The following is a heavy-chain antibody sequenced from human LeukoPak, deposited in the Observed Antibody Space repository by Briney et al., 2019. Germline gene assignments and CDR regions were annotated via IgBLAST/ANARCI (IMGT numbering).Heavy chain of an antibody. J-gene: IGHJ6*03. CDR3: AREYCSGGSCYSWSGHYYYYYYMDV. D-gene: IGHD2-15*01. Sequence: ASVKVSCKASGGTFSSYAISWVRQAPGQGLEWMGGIIPIFGTANYAQKFQGRVTITADESTSTAYLVLSSLRSEDTAVYYCAREYCSGGSCYSWSGHYYYYYYMDVWGKGTTVTVSS. V-gene: IGHV1-69*13. CDR2: IIPIFGTA. CDR1: GGTFSSYA.